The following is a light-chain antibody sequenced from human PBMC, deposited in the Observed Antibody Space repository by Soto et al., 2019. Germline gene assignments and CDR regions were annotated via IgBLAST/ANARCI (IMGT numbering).Light chain of an antibody. CDR2: EVS. CDR1: STDFVGYNR. CDR3: SLYTSANAYV. J-gene: IGLJ1*01. Sequence: QSFLREPPAVSGSPGHSFTISCTGTSTDFVGYNRVSWYQQPPGTAPKLMIYEVSKRPSGVPDRFSGSKSGNTASLTISGLQAADEADYYCSLYTSANAYVFGTGTKVTV. V-gene: IGLV2-18*01.